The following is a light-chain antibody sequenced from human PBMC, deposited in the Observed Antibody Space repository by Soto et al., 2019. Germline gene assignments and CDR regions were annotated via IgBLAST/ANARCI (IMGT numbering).Light chain of an antibody. CDR1: SSDVGGYNY. CDR3: SSYTGSSTYV. Sequence: QSVLTQPASVSASPGQSITISCTGTSSDVGGYNYVSWYQQHPGKAPKLMIYEVSNRPSGVSNRFSGSKSGNTASLAISGLQAEDEADYYCSSYTGSSTYVFGTGTKVTVL. V-gene: IGLV2-14*01. CDR2: EVS. J-gene: IGLJ1*01.